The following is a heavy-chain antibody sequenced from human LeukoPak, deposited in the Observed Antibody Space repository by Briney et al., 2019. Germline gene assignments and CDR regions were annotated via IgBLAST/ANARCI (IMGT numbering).Heavy chain of an antibody. D-gene: IGHD4/OR15-4a*01. CDR3: ARRAGAYSHPYDY. CDR2: ISGSGGST. V-gene: IGHV3-23*01. CDR1: GFTFSSYG. J-gene: IGHJ4*02. Sequence: PGGSLRLPCAASGFTFSSYGMSWVRQAPGKGLEWVSAISGSGGSTYYADSVKGRFTISRDNSKNTLYLQMNSLRAEDTAVYYCARRAGAYSHPYDYWGQGTLVTVSS.